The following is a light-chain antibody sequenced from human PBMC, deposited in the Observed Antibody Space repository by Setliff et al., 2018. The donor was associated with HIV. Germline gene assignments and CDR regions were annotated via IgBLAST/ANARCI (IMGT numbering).Light chain of an antibody. CDR2: SNN. V-gene: IGLV1-44*01. J-gene: IGLJ1*01. Sequence: QSVLTQPPSASGTPGQRVTISCSGSSSNIGSNTVNWYQQLPGTAPKLLIYSNNQRPSGVPDRFSGSKSCTSASLAISGLQSDDEADYYCSAWYDSLNAFYVFGTGTKVTVL. CDR1: SSNIGSNT. CDR3: SAWYDSLNAFYV.